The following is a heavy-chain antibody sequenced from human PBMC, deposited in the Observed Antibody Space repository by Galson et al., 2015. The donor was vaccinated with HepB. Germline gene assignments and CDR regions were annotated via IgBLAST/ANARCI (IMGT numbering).Heavy chain of an antibody. CDR1: GFTFSTDG. J-gene: IGHJ4*02. CDR3: AIGLLHNSGWFALDS. CDR2: IWYDGPNN. V-gene: IGHV3-33*01. D-gene: IGHD6-19*01. Sequence: SLRLSCAASGFTFSTDGLHWVRQAPAKGLEWVSVIWYDGPNNYYADSVKGRYTTSRDKSKSTIYPQMNSLRAEDPAVCYCAIGLLHNSGWFALDSWGQGTLVTVSS.